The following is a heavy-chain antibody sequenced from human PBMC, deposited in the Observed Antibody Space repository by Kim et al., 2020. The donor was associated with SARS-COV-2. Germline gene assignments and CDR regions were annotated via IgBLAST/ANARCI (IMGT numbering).Heavy chain of an antibody. CDR3: ARRFPGYSSSWYYFDY. D-gene: IGHD6-13*01. J-gene: IGHJ4*02. V-gene: IGHV6-1*01. Sequence: SVKSRITINPDTSKNQFSLQLNSVTPEDTAVYYCARRFPGYSSSWYYFDYWGQGTLVTVSS.